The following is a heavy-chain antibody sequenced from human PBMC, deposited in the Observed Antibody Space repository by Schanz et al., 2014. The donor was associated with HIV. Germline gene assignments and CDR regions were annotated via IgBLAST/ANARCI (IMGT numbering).Heavy chain of an antibody. V-gene: IGHV3-7*03. CDR3: AKGVSVAGSSYYFDY. CDR2: IKQDGGEK. CDR1: GFTFSRYW. D-gene: IGHD6-19*01. J-gene: IGHJ4*02. Sequence: VQLVESGGGVVQPGRSLRLSCAASGFTFSRYWMNWVRQAPGKGLEWVASIKQDGGEKHYVASVKGRFTISRDNVKNSLYLQMSSLRREDTAFYYCAKGVSVAGSSYYFDYWGQGALVTVSS.